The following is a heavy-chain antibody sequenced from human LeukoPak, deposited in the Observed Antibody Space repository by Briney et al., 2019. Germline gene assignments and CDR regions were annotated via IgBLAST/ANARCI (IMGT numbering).Heavy chain of an antibody. CDR3: TRGGGSSWRFDY. J-gene: IGHJ4*02. Sequence: GGSLRLSCAASGFTFSSYGMHWVRQAPGKGLEWVAVISYDGSNKYYADSVKGRFTISRDNSKNTLYLQMNSLRAEDTAVNYCTRGGGSSWRFDYWGQGTLVTVSS. V-gene: IGHV3-30*03. CDR1: GFTFSSYG. CDR2: ISYDGSNK. D-gene: IGHD6-13*01.